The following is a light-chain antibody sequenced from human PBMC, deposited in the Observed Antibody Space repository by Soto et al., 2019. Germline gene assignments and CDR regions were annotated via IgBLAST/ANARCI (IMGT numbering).Light chain of an antibody. J-gene: IGLJ7*01. CDR3: SSYTTSSTNVV. Sequence: QSALTQPASVSGSPGQSITISCTGTSSDVGSYNYVSWYQQYPGKAPKLMIYDVSNRPSGVSYRFSGSKSGNTASLTISGLQAEDEEDYYCSSYTTSSTNVVFGGGTQLTVL. CDR1: SSDVGSYNY. CDR2: DVS. V-gene: IGLV2-14*01.